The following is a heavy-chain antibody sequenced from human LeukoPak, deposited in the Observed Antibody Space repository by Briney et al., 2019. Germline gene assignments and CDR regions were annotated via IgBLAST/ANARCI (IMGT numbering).Heavy chain of an antibody. CDR2: MNQGGSEK. CDR1: GFTFSSYW. D-gene: IGHD3-16*01. Sequence: GGSLRLSCAASGFTFSSYWMAWVRQAPGKGLEWVANMNQGGSEKYYADSVKGQFTISRDNAKNSLYLQMNSLRADDTALYYCVRDATRGGDFDYWGQGTQVTVSS. CDR3: VRDATRGGDFDY. J-gene: IGHJ4*02. V-gene: IGHV3-7*01.